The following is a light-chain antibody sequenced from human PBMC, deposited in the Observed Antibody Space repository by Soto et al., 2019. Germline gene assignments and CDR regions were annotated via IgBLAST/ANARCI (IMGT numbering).Light chain of an antibody. Sequence: DVQMTQSPSSLSASVGDRVTITCRASQDIKDWLAWYQQKPAKAPKSLISAASNLQPRVPSTFSGSGSGTEFTLKITSLQPEDSATYYCHPYSIYPLTFGGGTKVEIK. J-gene: IGKJ4*02. CDR1: QDIKDW. CDR3: HPYSIYPLT. V-gene: IGKV1D-16*01. CDR2: AAS.